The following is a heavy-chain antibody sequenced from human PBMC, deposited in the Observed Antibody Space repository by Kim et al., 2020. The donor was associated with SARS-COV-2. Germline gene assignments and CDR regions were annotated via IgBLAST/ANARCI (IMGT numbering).Heavy chain of an antibody. CDR2: INQDGSEE. Sequence: GGSLRLSCADSGFMFSDYWMSWVRQAPGKGLEWVANINQDGSEENYLDSVKGRFTISRDNPKKSLYLQMNSLRVEDTAVYYCARAVRGFDYWGQGTLVTV. D-gene: IGHD3-10*01. V-gene: IGHV3-7*03. CDR3: ARAVRGFDY. CDR1: GFMFSDYW. J-gene: IGHJ4*02.